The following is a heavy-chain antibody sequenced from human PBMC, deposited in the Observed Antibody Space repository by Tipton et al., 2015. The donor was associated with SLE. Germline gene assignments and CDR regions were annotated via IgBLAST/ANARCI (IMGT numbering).Heavy chain of an antibody. CDR2: IYYSGST. J-gene: IGHJ4*02. CDR1: GGSISSYY. Sequence: TLSLTCTDSGGSISSYYWSWIRQPPGKGLEWIGYIYYSGSTNYNPSLKSRVTISVDTSKNQFSLKLSSVTAADTAVYYCARGALDYWGQGTLVTVSS. D-gene: IGHD3-3*02. CDR3: ARGALDY. V-gene: IGHV4-59*01.